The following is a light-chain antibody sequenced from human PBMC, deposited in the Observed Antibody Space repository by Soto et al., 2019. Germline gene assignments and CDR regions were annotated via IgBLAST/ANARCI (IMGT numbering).Light chain of an antibody. CDR3: SSYTSSSLSYV. CDR2: EDS. Sequence: QSVLTQPASVSGSPGQSITISCTGTSSDVGGYNYVSWYQQHPGKAPKLMIYEDSNRPSGVSNRFSGSKSGNTASLTISGLQAEDEADYYCSSYTSSSLSYVFGTGTKLTVL. CDR1: SSDVGGYNY. J-gene: IGLJ1*01. V-gene: IGLV2-14*01.